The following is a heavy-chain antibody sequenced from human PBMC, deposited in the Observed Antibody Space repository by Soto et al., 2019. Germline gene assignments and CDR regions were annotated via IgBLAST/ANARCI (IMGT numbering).Heavy chain of an antibody. CDR3: ARVAVCSGGSCYSWDYYYYYGMDV. Sequence: WASVKVSCKASGGTFSSYAISWVRQAPGQGLEWMGGIIPIFGTANYAQKFQGRVTITADESTSTAYMELSSLRSEDTAVYYCARVAVCSGGSCYSWDYYYYYGMDVWGQGTTVTVSS. J-gene: IGHJ6*02. V-gene: IGHV1-69*13. CDR1: GGTFSSYA. D-gene: IGHD2-15*01. CDR2: IIPIFGTA.